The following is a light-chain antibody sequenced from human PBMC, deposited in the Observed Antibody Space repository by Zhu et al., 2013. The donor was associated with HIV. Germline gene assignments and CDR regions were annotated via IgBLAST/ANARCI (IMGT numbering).Light chain of an antibody. CDR3: QQYNNWPLLT. J-gene: IGKJ4*01. CDR2: DAS. Sequence: TQSPATLSVSPGDRVTLSCRAGRDLKTNVAWYQQTPGRAPRLLVHDASMRATDVPARFIGSGSGTQFTLTIDSLQSEDFAVYYCQQYNNWPLLTFGGGT. V-gene: IGKV3-15*01. CDR1: RDLKTN.